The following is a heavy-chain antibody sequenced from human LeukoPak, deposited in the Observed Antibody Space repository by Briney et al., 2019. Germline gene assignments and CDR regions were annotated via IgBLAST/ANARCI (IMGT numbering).Heavy chain of an antibody. Sequence: SETLSLTCAVYGGSFSSYSWSWIRQPPGRGLEWIGDIDHGGITNCNPSLKSRVTILVDTSKNQFSLTLRSVTAADTAVYYCAGLQGHSYYYMDVCSRGTTVTVSS. V-gene: IGHV4-34*01. CDR1: GGSFSSYS. CDR3: AGLQGHSYYYMDV. CDR2: IDHGGIT. J-gene: IGHJ6*03.